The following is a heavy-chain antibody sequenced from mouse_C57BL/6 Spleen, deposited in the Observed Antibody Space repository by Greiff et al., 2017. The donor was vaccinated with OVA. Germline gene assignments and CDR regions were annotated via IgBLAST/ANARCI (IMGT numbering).Heavy chain of an antibody. CDR3: ARSHDWYFDV. Sequence: VQLQQSGPELVKPGASVKISCKASGYSFTGYYMNWVKQSPEKSLEWIGEINPSTGGTTYNQKFKAKATLTVDKSYSTAYMQLKSLTSEDSAVYYCARSHDWYFDVWGTGTTVTVSS. V-gene: IGHV1-42*01. J-gene: IGHJ1*03. CDR1: GYSFTGYY. CDR2: INPSTGGT.